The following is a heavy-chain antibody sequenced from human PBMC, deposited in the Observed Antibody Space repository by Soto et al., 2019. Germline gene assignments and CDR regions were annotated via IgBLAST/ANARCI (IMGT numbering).Heavy chain of an antibody. Sequence: QERLQEWGPGLVKPSQTLSLKCSVSGGSITTGGRYWSWIRQLPGKGLEWIGAIYYIGNTYYNASLKRRITISVEAAKNQFSLKLSSVTAADTGVYYCAQALVFTGGDGFDIWAQGRLVTVSS. CDR1: GGSITTGGRY. D-gene: IGHD6-6*01. V-gene: IGHV4-31*02. CDR3: AQALVFTGGDGFDI. CDR2: IYYIGNT. J-gene: IGHJ3*02.